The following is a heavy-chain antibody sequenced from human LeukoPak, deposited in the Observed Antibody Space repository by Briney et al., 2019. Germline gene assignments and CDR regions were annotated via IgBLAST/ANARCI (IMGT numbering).Heavy chain of an antibody. Sequence: ASVEVSCKASGGTFSSYTISWVRQAPGQGLEWMGGIIPIFQTASYAQKFQGRVTITADKSTNTAYMELTNLRSEDTAVYYCASLAYCGGDCYSLPFDIWGQGTMVTVSS. D-gene: IGHD2-21*02. V-gene: IGHV1-69*06. CDR3: ASLAYCGGDCYSLPFDI. CDR1: GGTFSSYT. CDR2: IIPIFQTA. J-gene: IGHJ3*02.